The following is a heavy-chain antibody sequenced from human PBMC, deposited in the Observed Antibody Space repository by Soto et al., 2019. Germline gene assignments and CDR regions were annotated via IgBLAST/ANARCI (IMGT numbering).Heavy chain of an antibody. CDR1: GFTFSSYA. J-gene: IGHJ3*02. CDR3: AREAPRAFDI. D-gene: IGHD6-6*01. V-gene: IGHV3-30*04. CDR2: ISYDGSNK. Sequence: GGSLRLSCAASGFTFSSYAMNWVRQAPGKGLEWVAVISYDGSNKYYADSVKGRFTISRDNSKNTLYLQMNSLRAEDTAVYYCAREAPRAFDIWGQGTMVTVSS.